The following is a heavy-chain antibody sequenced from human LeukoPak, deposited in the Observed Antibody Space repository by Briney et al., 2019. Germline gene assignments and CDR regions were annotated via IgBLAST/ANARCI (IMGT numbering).Heavy chain of an antibody. CDR1: GFTFSDYY. V-gene: IGHV3-30*03. Sequence: GGSLRLSCAASGFTFSDYYMSWIRQAPGKGLQWVAHIQYDGANEHYADSVKGRFTISRDNSMGTLFLQMNSLRSDDTAVYFCARDVNLRQLVDWGQGTLVIVSS. CDR3: ARDVNLRQLVD. J-gene: IGHJ4*02. CDR2: IQYDGANE. D-gene: IGHD6-6*01.